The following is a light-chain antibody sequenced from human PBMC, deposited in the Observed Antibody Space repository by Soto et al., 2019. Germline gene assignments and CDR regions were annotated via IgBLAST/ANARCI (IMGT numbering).Light chain of an antibody. CDR1: QSISSY. CDR2: AAS. CDR3: QQSYSTPVT. Sequence: DIQMTQSPYSLSASVGDRVTITCGASQSISSYLNWYQQKPGKAPKLLIYAASSLQSGVPSRFSGSGSGTDFTLTISSLQPEDFATYYCQQSYSTPVTFGQGTKVDIK. V-gene: IGKV1-39*01. J-gene: IGKJ1*01.